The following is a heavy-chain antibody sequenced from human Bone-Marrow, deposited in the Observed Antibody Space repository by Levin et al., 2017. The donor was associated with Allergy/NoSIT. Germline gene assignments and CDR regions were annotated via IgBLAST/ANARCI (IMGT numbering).Heavy chain of an antibody. CDR3: AKNLGADEGDDILTGLFDY. V-gene: IGHV3-23*01. Sequence: PGESLKISCGASGFTFDTFTMSWVRQGPGRGLEWLADISGSGGRTYYADSVKGRFSIYRDNSKNIVYLQMNSLRGEDTAVYYCAKNLGADEGDDILTGLFDYWGQGTLVTVSS. CDR1: GFTFDTFT. CDR2: ISGSGGRT. J-gene: IGHJ4*02. D-gene: IGHD3-9*01.